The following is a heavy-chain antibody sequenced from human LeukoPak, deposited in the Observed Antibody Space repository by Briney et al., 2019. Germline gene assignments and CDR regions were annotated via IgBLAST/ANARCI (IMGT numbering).Heavy chain of an antibody. D-gene: IGHD3-16*01. CDR1: GGSFSGYY. CDR2: INHSGST. V-gene: IGHV4-34*01. CDR3: ARGWDYFDY. J-gene: IGHJ4*02. Sequence: PSETLSLTCAVYGGSFSGYYWSWIRQPPGKGLEWIGEINHSGSTNYNSSLKSRVTISVGTSKNQFSLKLSSVTAADTAVYYCARGWDYFDYWGQGTLVTVSS.